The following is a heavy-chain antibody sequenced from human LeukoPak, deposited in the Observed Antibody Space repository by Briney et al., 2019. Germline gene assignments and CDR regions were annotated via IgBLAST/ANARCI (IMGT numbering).Heavy chain of an antibody. Sequence: GGSLRLSCAASGFTFSSYSINWVRQAPGKGLEWVSYISSSSSNIYYADSVKGRFTISRDNAKNSLYLQMDSLRAEDTAVYYCARGLFCSGGSCYLCFQHWGQGTLVTVSS. CDR2: ISSSSSNI. J-gene: IGHJ1*01. CDR1: GFTFSSYS. CDR3: ARGLFCSGGSCYLCFQH. V-gene: IGHV3-48*01. D-gene: IGHD2-15*01.